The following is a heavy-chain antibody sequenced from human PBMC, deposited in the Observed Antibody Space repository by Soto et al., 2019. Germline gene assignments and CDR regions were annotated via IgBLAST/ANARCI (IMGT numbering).Heavy chain of an antibody. CDR2: INHSGST. J-gene: IGHJ4*02. CDR1: GGSFSGYY. Sequence: QVQLQQWGAGLLKPSETLSLTCAVYGGSFSGYYWSWIRQPPGKGLEWIGEINHSGSTNYNPSLKSRVTISVDTSKNQFSLKLSSVTAADTAVYYCARGPRFYSSSWYRYWGQGTLVTVSS. D-gene: IGHD6-13*01. CDR3: ARGPRFYSSSWYRY. V-gene: IGHV4-34*01.